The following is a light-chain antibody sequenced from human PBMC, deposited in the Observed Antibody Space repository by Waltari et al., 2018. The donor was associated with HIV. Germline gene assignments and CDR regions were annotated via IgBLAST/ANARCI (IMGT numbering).Light chain of an antibody. V-gene: IGKV3-20*01. CDR3: HQYGSSPPLT. CDR1: QSVTNRY. Sequence: EIVLTQSPGTLSLSPGERATLSCRASQSVTNRYLAWYQQKPGQAPRLLIYGASNRPTGIPDRFSGSGSGTDFTLTISRLEPEDFGVYYCHQYGSSPPLTFGGGTKVEIK. J-gene: IGKJ4*01. CDR2: GAS.